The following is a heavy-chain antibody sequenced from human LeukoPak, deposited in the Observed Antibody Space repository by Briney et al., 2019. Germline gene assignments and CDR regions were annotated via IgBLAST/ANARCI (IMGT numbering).Heavy chain of an antibody. J-gene: IGHJ3*02. Sequence: GGSLRLSCAASGFTVSSNYMSWVRQAPGKRLEWVLVIYSGGSASYADSVKGRFTISRDNSENTLNLQMNSLRAEETAVYYGARESSGNYYIDVFDIWGQGTMVTVSS. D-gene: IGHD1-26*01. CDR2: IYSGGSA. V-gene: IGHV3-66*01. CDR3: ARESSGNYYIDVFDI. CDR1: GFTVSSNY.